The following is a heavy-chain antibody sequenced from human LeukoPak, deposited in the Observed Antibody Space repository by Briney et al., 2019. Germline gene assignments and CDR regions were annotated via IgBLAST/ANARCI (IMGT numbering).Heavy chain of an antibody. D-gene: IGHD3-10*01. CDR3: AKDYHSARVWFGESKSGGWFDP. V-gene: IGHV3-21*01. CDR2: ISSSSSYI. Sequence: GGSLRLSCAASGFTFSSYSMNWVRQAPGKGLEWVSSISSSSSYIYYADSVKGRFTISRDNSKNTLYLQMNSLRAEDTAVYYCAKDYHSARVWFGESKSGGWFDPWGQGTLVTVSS. CDR1: GFTFSSYS. J-gene: IGHJ5*02.